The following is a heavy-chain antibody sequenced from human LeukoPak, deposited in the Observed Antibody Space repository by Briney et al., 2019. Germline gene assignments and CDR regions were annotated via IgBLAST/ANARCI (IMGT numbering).Heavy chain of an antibody. CDR3: ARGNRFSGSMTDLDY. Sequence: PGGSLRLSCAASGFTFSSYWMSWVRQAPGKGLMWVSRVNSDGSSTSYADSVKGRFTISRDNAKNTLYLQMNSLRVEDTAVYYCARGNRFSGSMTDLDYWGQGTLVTASS. D-gene: IGHD1-26*01. CDR2: VNSDGSST. CDR1: GFTFSSYW. J-gene: IGHJ4*02. V-gene: IGHV3-74*01.